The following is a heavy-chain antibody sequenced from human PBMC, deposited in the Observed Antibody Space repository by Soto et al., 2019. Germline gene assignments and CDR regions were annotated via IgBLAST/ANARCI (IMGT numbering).Heavy chain of an antibody. CDR1: GGSMSSPNW. Sequence: QVRLQESGPGLVKPSGTLSLTCLVSGGSMSSPNWWSWVRQAPGKGLEWIAEMHHSGATNYNPSLKSRVIISIDKSKNQFSLNPSSVTAADTAVYYCATGSLYYYGSGGMWDSWGRGALVTVSS. J-gene: IGHJ4*02. D-gene: IGHD3-10*01. CDR3: ATGSLYYYGSGGMWDS. V-gene: IGHV4-4*02. CDR2: MHHSGAT.